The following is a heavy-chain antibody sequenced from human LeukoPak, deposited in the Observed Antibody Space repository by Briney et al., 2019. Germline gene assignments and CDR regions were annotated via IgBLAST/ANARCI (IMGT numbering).Heavy chain of an antibody. J-gene: IGHJ5*02. V-gene: IGHV3-7*01. CDR3: ARFSRGTNSGS. CDR1: GFTFSSYA. Sequence: PGGSLRLSCAASGFTFSSYAMSWVRQAPGKGLEWVANINQDGSNKQYVDSVKGRFTISRDNAKNSLYLQMNSLRAEDTAVYYCARFSRGTNSGSWGQGTLVTVSS. D-gene: IGHD1-26*01. CDR2: INQDGSNK.